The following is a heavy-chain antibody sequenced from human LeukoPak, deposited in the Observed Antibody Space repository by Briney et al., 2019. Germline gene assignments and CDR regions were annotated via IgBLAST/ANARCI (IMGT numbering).Heavy chain of an antibody. CDR2: ISYDGSNK. CDR1: GFTFSSYA. D-gene: IGHD5-18*01. Sequence: PGGSLRLSCAASGFTFSSYAMHWGRQAPGKGREWVAVISYDGSNKYYADSVKGRFTISRDNSKNTLYLQMNSLRAEDTAVYYCARDAVGYSYGNYYYYYYMDVWGKGTTVTVSS. V-gene: IGHV3-30*04. J-gene: IGHJ6*03. CDR3: ARDAVGYSYGNYYYYYYMDV.